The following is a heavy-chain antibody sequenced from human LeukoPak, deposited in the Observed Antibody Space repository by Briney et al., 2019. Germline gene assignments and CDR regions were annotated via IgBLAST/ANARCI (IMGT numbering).Heavy chain of an antibody. CDR3: AKDALTLLRGVIIANDYFFHS. CDR2: IHDDGNNK. J-gene: IGHJ4*02. D-gene: IGHD3-10*01. Sequence: GGSLRLSCAASGFTFSTYGMHWVRQAPGKGLEWVAFIHDDGNNKYHADSVKGRFTISRDNYKHTVDLQMNSLRPEDTAVYYCAKDALTLLRGVIIANDYFFHSWGQGTLVTVTS. V-gene: IGHV3-30*02. CDR1: GFTFSTYG.